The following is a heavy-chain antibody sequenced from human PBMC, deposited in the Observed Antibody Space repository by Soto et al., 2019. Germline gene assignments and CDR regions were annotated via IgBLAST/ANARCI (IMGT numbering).Heavy chain of an antibody. J-gene: IGHJ6*02. CDR3: AKDMDLKSNPSYYYYYGMDV. CDR1: GFTFDDYT. CDR2: ISWDGGST. Sequence: GSLRLSCAASGFTFDDYTMHWVRQAPGKGLEWVSLISWDGGSTYYADSVKGRFTISRDNSKNSLYLQMNSLRTEDTALYYCAKDMDLKSNPSYYYYYGMDVWGQGTTVTVSS. V-gene: IGHV3-43*01.